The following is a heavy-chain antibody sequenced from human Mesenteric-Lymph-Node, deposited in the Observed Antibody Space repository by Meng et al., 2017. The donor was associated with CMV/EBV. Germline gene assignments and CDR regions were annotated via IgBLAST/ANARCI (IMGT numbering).Heavy chain of an antibody. Sequence: SETLSLTCSVSDGSISPYYWSWIRQPPGKGLEYIAYMYYSGSTNYNPSLKSRVTISVDTSNNQFSLKLTSVTAADTAVYYCARVVTIFGVVTDSWGQGTLVTVSS. CDR2: MYYSGST. CDR3: ARVVTIFGVVTDS. V-gene: IGHV4-59*01. CDR1: DGSISPYY. D-gene: IGHD3-3*01. J-gene: IGHJ5*01.